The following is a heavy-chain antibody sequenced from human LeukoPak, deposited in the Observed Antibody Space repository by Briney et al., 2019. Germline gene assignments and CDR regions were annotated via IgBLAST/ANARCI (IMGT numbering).Heavy chain of an antibody. J-gene: IGHJ5*02. CDR1: GFTFSSYW. CDR2: INSDGSST. D-gene: IGHD4-17*01. Sequence: GESLRLSCAASGFTFSSYWMHWVRQAPGKGLVWVSRINSDGSSTSYADSVKGRFTISRDNAKNTLYLQMNSLRAEDTAVYYCAREKLRYKNWFDPWGQGTLVTVSS. CDR3: AREKLRYKNWFDP. V-gene: IGHV3-74*01.